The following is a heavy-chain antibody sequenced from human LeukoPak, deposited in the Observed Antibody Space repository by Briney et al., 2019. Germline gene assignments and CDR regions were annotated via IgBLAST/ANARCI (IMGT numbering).Heavy chain of an antibody. CDR3: TKETPQMDV. J-gene: IGHJ6*04. D-gene: IGHD2-15*01. CDR1: GFTFSIYE. V-gene: IGHV3-48*03. CDR2: ISSTGNTV. Sequence: TGGSLRLSCAASGFTFSIYEMNWVRQAPGQGLEWVAYISSTGNTVHYAGSVKGRFTISRDNAKNSLYLQMNRLRAEDTAVYYCTKETPQMDVWGKGTTVTVSS.